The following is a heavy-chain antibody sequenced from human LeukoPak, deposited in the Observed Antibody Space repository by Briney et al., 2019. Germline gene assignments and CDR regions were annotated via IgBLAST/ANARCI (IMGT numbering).Heavy chain of an antibody. V-gene: IGHV3-7*01. J-gene: IGHJ3*02. CDR2: IKQDGSEK. CDR3: ARSTNGAFDI. Sequence: GGSLRLSCAASGFTFSSYGMSWVRQAPGKGLEWVANIKQDGSEKYYVDSVKGRFTISRDNTKNSLYLQMNSLREEDTAVYSCARSTNGAFDIWGQGTMVTVSS. D-gene: IGHD2-8*01. CDR1: GFTFSSYG.